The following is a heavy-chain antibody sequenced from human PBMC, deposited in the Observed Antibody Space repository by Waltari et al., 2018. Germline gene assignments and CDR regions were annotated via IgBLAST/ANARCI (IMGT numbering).Heavy chain of an antibody. CDR1: NYSISSGYY. D-gene: IGHD4-17*01. V-gene: IGHV4-38-2*02. CDR2: IDQRGCS. J-gene: IGHJ4*02. CDR3: ARRDRTVSDFDY. Sequence: QVQLQESGPGLVKPSETLSLTCTVSNYSISSGYYWGWIRQPPGKGLEWISDIDQRGCSYSNPSRKSRVTISVDTSKNHFSLRLNSVTAADTAVYYCARRDRTVSDFDYWGQGTLVTVSS.